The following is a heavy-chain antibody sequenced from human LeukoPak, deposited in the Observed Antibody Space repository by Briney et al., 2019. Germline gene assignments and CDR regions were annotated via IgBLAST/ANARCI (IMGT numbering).Heavy chain of an antibody. D-gene: IGHD3-22*01. J-gene: IGHJ3*02. CDR3: AKESDYDSTPNGACDI. CDR1: GFTFDDYS. Sequence: GGSLRLSCAASGFTFDDYSMHWVRQAPGKGLEWVSGISWNSGSIGYADSVKGRLTISRDNAKNSLYLQMNSLRGEDTALYYCAKESDYDSTPNGACDIWGQGTMVTVSS. V-gene: IGHV3-9*01. CDR2: ISWNSGSI.